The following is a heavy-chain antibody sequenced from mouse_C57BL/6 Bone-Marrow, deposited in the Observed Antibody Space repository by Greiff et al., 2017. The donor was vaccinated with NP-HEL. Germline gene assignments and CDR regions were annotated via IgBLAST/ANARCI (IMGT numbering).Heavy chain of an antibody. V-gene: IGHV5-16*01. CDR1: GFTFSDYY. CDR3: ARDDYGSPFAY. Sequence: EVQLQESEGGLVQPGSSMKLSCTASGFTFSDYYMAWVRQVPEKGLEWVANINYDGSSTYYLDSLKSRFIISRDNAKNILYLQMSSLKSEDTATYYCARDDYGSPFAYWGQGTLVTVSA. CDR2: INYDGSST. J-gene: IGHJ3*01. D-gene: IGHD1-1*01.